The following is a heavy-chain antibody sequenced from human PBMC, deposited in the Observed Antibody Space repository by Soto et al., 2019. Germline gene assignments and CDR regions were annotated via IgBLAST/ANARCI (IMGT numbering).Heavy chain of an antibody. CDR3: ASAKDGDSFDY. J-gene: IGHJ4*02. V-gene: IGHV4-59*01. Sequence: SETLSLTCTVSGGSISSYYWSWIRQPPGKGLEWIGYIYYSGSTNYNPSLKSRVTISVDTSKNQFSLKLSSVTAADTAVYYCASAKDGDSFDYWGQGTLVTVSS. D-gene: IGHD4-17*01. CDR1: GGSISSYY. CDR2: IYYSGST.